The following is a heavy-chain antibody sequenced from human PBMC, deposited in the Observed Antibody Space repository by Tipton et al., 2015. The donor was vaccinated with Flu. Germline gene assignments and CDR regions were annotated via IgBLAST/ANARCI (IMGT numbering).Heavy chain of an antibody. J-gene: IGHJ4*02. CDR2: IYHSGST. D-gene: IGHD4-17*01. CDR1: GYSISSGYY. Sequence: TLSLTCAVSGYSISSGYYWGWIRQPPGKGLEWIGSIYHSGSTYYNPSLKSRVTISIDRSKNQFSLRLSSVTAADTAVYFCARAEAYGDFPYYFDYWGQGTLVTVSS. V-gene: IGHV4-38-2*01. CDR3: ARAEAYGDFPYYFDY.